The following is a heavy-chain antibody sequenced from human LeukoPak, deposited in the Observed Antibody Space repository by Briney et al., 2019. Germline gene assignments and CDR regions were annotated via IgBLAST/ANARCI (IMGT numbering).Heavy chain of an antibody. CDR2: INPNSGGT. Sequence: ASVKVSCKASGYTFTGYYMHWVRQAPGQGLEWMGRINPNSGGTNYAQKFQGRVTMTRDTSISTAYMEVSRLRSGDTAVYYCARELSYRDLYDYWGQGTLVTVSS. V-gene: IGHV1-2*06. D-gene: IGHD4-17*01. CDR1: GYTFTGYY. CDR3: ARELSYRDLYDY. J-gene: IGHJ4*02.